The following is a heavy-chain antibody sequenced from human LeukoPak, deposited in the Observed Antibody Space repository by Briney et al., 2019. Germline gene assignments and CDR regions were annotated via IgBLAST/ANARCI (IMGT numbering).Heavy chain of an antibody. V-gene: IGHV1-18*04. Sequence: WASVTVSCKASGFALYKYNIVWVRQAPGQGLEWVGWITAFNGNTNYGQKVQGRVTMTTDTSTSTSYMELRNLRSDDTAVYYCARNTYGYKFSMDVWGKGTTVIISS. D-gene: IGHD5-24*01. CDR3: ARNTYGYKFSMDV. J-gene: IGHJ6*03. CDR2: ITAFNGNT. CDR1: GFALYKYN.